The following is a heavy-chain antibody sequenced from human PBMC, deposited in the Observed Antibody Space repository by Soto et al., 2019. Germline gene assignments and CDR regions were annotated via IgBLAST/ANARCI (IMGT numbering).Heavy chain of an antibody. CDR2: INAGNGNT. Sequence: GASVKVSCKASGYTFTSYAMHWVRQAPGQRLEWMGWINAGNGNTKYSQKFQGRVTITRDTSASTAYMELSSLRSEDTAVYYCARQQDVWSGPGANWFYPWGQGTLVTVSS. CDR3: ARQQDVWSGPGANWFYP. D-gene: IGHD3-3*01. CDR1: GYTFTSYA. V-gene: IGHV1-3*01. J-gene: IGHJ5*02.